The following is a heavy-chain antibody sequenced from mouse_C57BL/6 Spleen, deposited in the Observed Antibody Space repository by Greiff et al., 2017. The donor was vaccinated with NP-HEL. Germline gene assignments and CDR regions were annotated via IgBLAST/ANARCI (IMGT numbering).Heavy chain of an antibody. CDR3: ARGYYYGSRGSFDV. J-gene: IGHJ1*03. CDR1: GYSITSGYY. V-gene: IGHV3-6*01. Sequence: EVKLVESGPGLVKPSQSLSLTCSVTGYSITSGYYWNWIRQFPGNKLEWMGYISYDGSNNYNPSLKNRISITRDTSKNQFFLKLNSVTTEDTATYYCARGYYYGSRGSFDVWGTGTTVTVSS. CDR2: ISYDGSN. D-gene: IGHD1-1*01.